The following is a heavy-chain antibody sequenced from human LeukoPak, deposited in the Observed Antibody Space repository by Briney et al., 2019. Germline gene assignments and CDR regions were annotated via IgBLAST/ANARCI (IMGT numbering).Heavy chain of an antibody. CDR3: ARDRGYYYFDC. CDR1: GRSMSSYY. Sequence: PSQTMSLPCPVSGRSMSSYYWSWIRQPAGKGLEWSGRIYTSGSTNYNPSLKSRVTMSVDTSKNQFSLKLTSVTAADTAVYYCARDRGYYYFDCWGQGTLVTVSS. J-gene: IGHJ4*02. D-gene: IGHD1-26*01. CDR2: IYTSGST. V-gene: IGHV4-4*07.